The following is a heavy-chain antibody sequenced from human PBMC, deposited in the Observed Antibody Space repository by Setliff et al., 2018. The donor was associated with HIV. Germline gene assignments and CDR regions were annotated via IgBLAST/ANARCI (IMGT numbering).Heavy chain of an antibody. V-gene: IGHV4-38-2*02. Sequence: PSETLSLTCAVSGYSVSSGYFWGWIRQPPGKGLEWIGSIFHTGSTYYNPSLKSRVTISVDTSKNQFSLRLTSVTAADTAVYYCARDAERGYSYGYDYWGQGTLVTVLL. D-gene: IGHD5-18*01. J-gene: IGHJ4*02. CDR2: IFHTGST. CDR1: GYSVSSGYF. CDR3: ARDAERGYSYGYDY.